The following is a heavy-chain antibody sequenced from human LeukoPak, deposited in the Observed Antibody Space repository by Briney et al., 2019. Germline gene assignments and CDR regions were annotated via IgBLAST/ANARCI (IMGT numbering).Heavy chain of an antibody. CDR2: IKQDASER. CDR1: GGSFSGYY. J-gene: IGHJ4*02. CDR3: ATPTAGTWHFDY. D-gene: IGHD1-1*01. Sequence: ETLSLTCAVYGGSFSGYYWTWVRQAPGKGLEWVANIKQDASERYYVDSVKGRYTISRDNAKNSLYLQMNSLRAEDTAVYYCATPTAGTWHFDYWGQGTLVTVSS. V-gene: IGHV3-7*01.